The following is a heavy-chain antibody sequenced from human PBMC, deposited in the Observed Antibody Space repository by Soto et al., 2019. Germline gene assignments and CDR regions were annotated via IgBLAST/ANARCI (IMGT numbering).Heavy chain of an antibody. V-gene: IGHV4-31*03. CDR3: ATVQTSSAVIDY. CDR1: GGSISSGGYY. J-gene: IGHJ4*02. Sequence: SETLSLTCTVSGGSISSGGYYWSWMRQHRGKGLEWIAYIYYSGSTYYNPSLKSRVTIPVDTSKNQFSLELSSVTAADTAVYYCATVQTSSAVIDYWGQGTLVTVPS. CDR2: IYYSGST.